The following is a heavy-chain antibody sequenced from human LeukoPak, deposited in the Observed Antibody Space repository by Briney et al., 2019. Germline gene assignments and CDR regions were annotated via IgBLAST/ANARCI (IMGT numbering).Heavy chain of an antibody. Sequence: GGSLRLSCAASGFTFSDYYMSWIRQAPGKGLEWVSYISRSGSTIYYADSVKGRFTISRDNAKNSLYLQMISLRADDTAVYYCAREGGEAYYFEYWGQGTLVTVSS. D-gene: IGHD3-16*01. V-gene: IGHV3-11*01. CDR3: AREGGEAYYFEY. J-gene: IGHJ4*02. CDR2: ISRSGSTI. CDR1: GFTFSDYY.